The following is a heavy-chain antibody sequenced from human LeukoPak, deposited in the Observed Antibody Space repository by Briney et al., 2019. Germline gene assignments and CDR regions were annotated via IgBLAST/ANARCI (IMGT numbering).Heavy chain of an antibody. J-gene: IGHJ4*02. D-gene: IGHD1-26*01. CDR1: GFTFSSYD. CDR3: ARVGGSYPNYYFDY. CDR2: IGTAGDT. V-gene: IGHV3-13*01. Sequence: GGSLRLSCAASGFTFSSYDMHWVRQATGKGLEWVSAIGTAGDTYYPGSVKGRFTISRENAKYSLYLQMNSLRAGDTAVYYCARVGGSYPNYYFDYWGQGTLVTVSS.